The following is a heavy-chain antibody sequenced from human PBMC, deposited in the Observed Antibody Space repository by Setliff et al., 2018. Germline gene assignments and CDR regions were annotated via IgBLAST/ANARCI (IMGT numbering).Heavy chain of an antibody. CDR3: ARAPYYYDSSGYYSDY. CDR2: ISSSGSTI. J-gene: IGHJ4*02. D-gene: IGHD3-22*01. V-gene: IGHV3-11*01. CDR1: GFTFSDYY. Sequence: PGGSLRLSCAASGFTFSDYYMSWIRQAPGKGLEWVSYISSSGSTIYYADSVKGLFTIFRDNAKNSLYLQMNSLRAEDTAVYYCARAPYYYDSSGYYSDYWGQGTLVTVSS.